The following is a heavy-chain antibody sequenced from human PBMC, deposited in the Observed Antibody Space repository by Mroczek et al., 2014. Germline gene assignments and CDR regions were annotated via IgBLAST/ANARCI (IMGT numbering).Heavy chain of an antibody. CDR1: GFTFSNCA. D-gene: IGHD5-24*01. J-gene: IGHJ4*02. Sequence: QVQLQESGGGVVQPGRSLRLSCVASGFTFSNCAIHWIRQAPGKGLECLAVVSLDGTESYYADSVKGRFTISRDASKDTVNLQMNNLRPEDTAVYYCARDGPNGYNDIDYWGKGTLVTVSS. V-gene: IGHV3-30-3*01. CDR3: ARDGPNGYNDIDY. CDR2: VSLDGTES.